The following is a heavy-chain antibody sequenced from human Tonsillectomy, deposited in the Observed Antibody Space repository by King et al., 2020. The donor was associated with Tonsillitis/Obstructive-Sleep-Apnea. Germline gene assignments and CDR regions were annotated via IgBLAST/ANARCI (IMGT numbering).Heavy chain of an antibody. CDR3: AREITTDAFDI. CDR1: GGSFSTYY. CDR2: IDHSGSN. V-gene: IGHV4-34*01. D-gene: IGHD3-3*01. Sequence: VQLQQWGAGLLKPSETLSLTCAVYGGSFSTYYWSWIRQPPGKGLEWIGEIDHSGSNNYNPSLKSRVTISADTAKTQFSLNLSSVTAADTAVYYCAREITTDAFDIWGQGTMGTVSS. J-gene: IGHJ3*02.